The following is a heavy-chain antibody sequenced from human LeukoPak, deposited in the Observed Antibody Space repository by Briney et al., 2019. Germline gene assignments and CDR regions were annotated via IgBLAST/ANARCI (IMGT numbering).Heavy chain of an antibody. Sequence: SETLSLTCAVYGGSFSGYYWSWIRQPPGKGLEWIGEINHSGSTNYNPSLKSRVTISVDTSKNQFSLKLSSVTAADTAVYYCARGVAWFGDRTLNWFDPWGQGTLVTVSS. J-gene: IGHJ5*02. CDR3: ARGVAWFGDRTLNWFDP. CDR1: GGSFSGYY. V-gene: IGHV4-34*01. D-gene: IGHD3-10*01. CDR2: INHSGST.